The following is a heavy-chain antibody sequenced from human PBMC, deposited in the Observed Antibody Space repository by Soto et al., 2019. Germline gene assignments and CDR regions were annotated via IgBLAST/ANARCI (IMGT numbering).Heavy chain of an antibody. CDR1: GFTFTTYW. Sequence: EVQLVESGGGLVQPGGSLRLSCAASGFTFTTYWIHWVRQAPGKGLVWVSRINADGRGTDYADSVKGRFTISRDNGKNTVFLQMNSLRAEDTAVYYCARDLFQNRYGRGGSFYPVASDDWGQGTLVTVSS. D-gene: IGHD2-15*01. CDR3: ARDLFQNRYGRGGSFYPVASDD. J-gene: IGHJ4*02. CDR2: INADGRGT. V-gene: IGHV3-74*01.